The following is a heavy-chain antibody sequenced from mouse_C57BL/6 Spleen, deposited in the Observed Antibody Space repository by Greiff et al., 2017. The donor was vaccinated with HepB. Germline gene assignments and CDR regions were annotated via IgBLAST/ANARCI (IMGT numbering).Heavy chain of an antibody. CDR2: IWRGGST. V-gene: IGHV2-5*01. J-gene: IGHJ1*03. Sequence: VQLQQSGPGLVQPSQRLSITCTVSGFSLTSYGVHWVRQSPGKGLEWLGVIWRGGSTDYNAAFMSRLSITKDNSKSQVFFKMNSLQADDTAIYYCAKNGATGAWYFDVWGTGTTVTVSS. CDR3: AKNGATGAWYFDV. CDR1: GFSLTSYG.